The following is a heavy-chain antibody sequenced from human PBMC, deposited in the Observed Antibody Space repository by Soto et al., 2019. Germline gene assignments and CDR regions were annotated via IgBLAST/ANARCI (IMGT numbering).Heavy chain of an antibody. CDR3: ARHDGRDAFDI. Sequence: PSETLSLTCTVSGGSIGSYYWSWIRQPPGKGLEWIGYIYYSGSTNYNPSLKSRVTISVDTSKNQFSLKLSSVTAADTAVYYCARHDGRDAFDIWGQGTMVTVSS. CDR1: GGSIGSYY. V-gene: IGHV4-59*08. CDR2: IYYSGST. J-gene: IGHJ3*02.